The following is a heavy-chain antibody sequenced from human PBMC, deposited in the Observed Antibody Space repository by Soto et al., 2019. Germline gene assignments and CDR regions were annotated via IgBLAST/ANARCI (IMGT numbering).Heavy chain of an antibody. CDR2: ISYDGSNK. CDR3: AKDRYSGSYLGCFDY. CDR1: VFTFSIYG. J-gene: IGHJ4*02. V-gene: IGHV3-30*18. D-gene: IGHD1-26*01. Sequence: WGSLRVSCASSVFTFSIYGMHWVRQAPGKGLEWVAVISYDGSNKYYADSVKGRFTISRDNSKNTLYLQMNSLRAEDTAVYYCAKDRYSGSYLGCFDYWGQGTMVTVSS.